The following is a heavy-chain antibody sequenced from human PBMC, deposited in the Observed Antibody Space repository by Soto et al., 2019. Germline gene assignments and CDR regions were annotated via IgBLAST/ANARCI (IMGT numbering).Heavy chain of an antibody. CDR1: GFTFSSYR. J-gene: IGHJ4*02. CDR2: ISSSSSYI. D-gene: IGHD3-3*01. CDR3: ARGDFWSGYYDY. V-gene: IGHV3-21*01. Sequence: GGSLRLSCAASGFTFSSYRMNWVRQAPGKGLEWVSSISSSSSYIYYADSVKGRFTISRDNAKNSLYLQMNSLRAEDTAVYYCARGDFWSGYYDYRGQGTLVTVSS.